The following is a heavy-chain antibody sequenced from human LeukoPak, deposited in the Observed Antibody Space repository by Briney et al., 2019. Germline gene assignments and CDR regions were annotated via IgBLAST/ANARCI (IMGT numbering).Heavy chain of an antibody. CDR1: GFTVDSSY. Sequence: GVSLGLSCAASGFTVDSSYMSWVRQAPGKGLEWVSLIYTGGSTYYADSVRGRFTISRDNSKNTLYLQMNSLTPEDTAVYYCARGFGKAAANVFGGYTMDVWGQGTTVTVSS. D-gene: IGHD6-13*01. CDR3: ARGFGKAAANVFGGYTMDV. CDR2: IYTGGST. J-gene: IGHJ6*02. V-gene: IGHV3-66*02.